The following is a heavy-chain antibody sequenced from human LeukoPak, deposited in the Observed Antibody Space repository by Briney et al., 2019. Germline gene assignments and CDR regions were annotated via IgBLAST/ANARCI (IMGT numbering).Heavy chain of an antibody. Sequence: SGGSLRLSCATSGFTFNLYSVSWVRQAPGKGLEWASYISNTADTQYYADSVKGRFTISRDSAENSVYLQMNTLRAEDTAVYYCARDRGYCTGGSCYRYFEKWGQGTLVTVSS. V-gene: IGHV3-48*01. D-gene: IGHD2-15*01. J-gene: IGHJ4*02. CDR2: ISNTADTQ. CDR3: ARDRGYCTGGSCYRYFEK. CDR1: GFTFNLYS.